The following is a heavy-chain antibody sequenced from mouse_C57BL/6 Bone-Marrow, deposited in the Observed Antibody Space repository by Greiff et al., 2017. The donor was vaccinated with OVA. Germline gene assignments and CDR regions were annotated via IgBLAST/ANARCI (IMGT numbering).Heavy chain of an antibody. D-gene: IGHD4-1*01. J-gene: IGHJ3*01. V-gene: IGHV1-47*01. Sequence: QVQLQQSGAELVKPGASVKMSCKASGYTFTTYPLEWMRQNHGKRLEWIGNFHPYNDDTKYNAKFKGKATLNVEKSSRTVYLELSRSTSDDSAVYYFERGGPLTVPCAYWGKGTLVTVSA. CDR3: ERGGPLTVPCAY. CDR2: FHPYNDDT. CDR1: GYTFTTYP.